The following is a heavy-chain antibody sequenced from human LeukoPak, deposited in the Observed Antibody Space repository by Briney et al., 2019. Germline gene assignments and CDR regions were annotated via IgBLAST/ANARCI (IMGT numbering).Heavy chain of an antibody. CDR2: IYYSGST. D-gene: IGHD5-24*01. CDR3: ARARDGYNFDY. V-gene: IGHV4-31*03. CDR1: GGSISSGGYY. J-gene: IGHJ4*02. Sequence: SQTLSLTCTVSGGSISSGGYYWRWIRQHPGKGLEWIGYIYYSGSTYYNPSLKSRVTISVDTSKNQFSLKLSSVTAADTAVYYCARARDGYNFDYWGQGTLVTVSS.